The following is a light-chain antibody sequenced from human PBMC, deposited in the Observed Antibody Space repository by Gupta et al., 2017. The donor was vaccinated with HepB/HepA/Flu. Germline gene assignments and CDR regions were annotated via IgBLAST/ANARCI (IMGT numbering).Light chain of an antibody. CDR2: LNSDGSH. V-gene: IGLV4-69*01. CDR1: SGHSTYT. Sequence: QVVLTQSPSASSSLGASVKLTCTLSSGHSTYTIAWHQQQPEKGPRYLMKLNSDGSHNRGDGIPDRFSGSSSGAERYLTIASLQSEDEADYYCQTWGTGYRVFGGGTKLTVL. J-gene: IGLJ3*02. CDR3: QTWGTGYRV.